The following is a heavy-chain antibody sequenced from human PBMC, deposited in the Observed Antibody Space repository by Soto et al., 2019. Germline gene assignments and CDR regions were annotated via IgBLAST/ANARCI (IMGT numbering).Heavy chain of an antibody. V-gene: IGHV3-23*01. Sequence: GGSLRLSCAASGFTFSSYAMSWVRQAPGKGLEWVSAISGSGGSTYYADSVKGRFTISRDNSKNTLYLQMNSLRAEETAVYYCAKASTVTTWYYYRDVWGKGTPVTVSS. CDR1: GFTFSSYA. J-gene: IGHJ6*03. D-gene: IGHD4-4*01. CDR2: ISGSGGST. CDR3: AKASTVTTWYYYRDV.